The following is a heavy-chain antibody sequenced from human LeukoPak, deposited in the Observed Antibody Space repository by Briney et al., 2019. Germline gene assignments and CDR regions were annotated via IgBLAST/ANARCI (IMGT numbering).Heavy chain of an antibody. CDR2: IIPILGIA. CDR3: ARGPPYSGSYSGDY. D-gene: IGHD1-26*01. CDR1: GGAFSSYA. V-gene: IGHV1-69*04. J-gene: IGHJ4*02. Sequence: ASVKVSCKASGGAFSSYAISWVRQAPGQGLEWMGRIIPILGIANYAQKFQGRVTITADKSTSTAYMELSSLRSEDTAVYYCARGPPYSGSYSGDYWGQGTLVTVSS.